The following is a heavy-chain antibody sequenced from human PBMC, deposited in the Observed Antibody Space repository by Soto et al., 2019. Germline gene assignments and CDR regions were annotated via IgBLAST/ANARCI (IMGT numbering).Heavy chain of an antibody. CDR2: IWFDGSEK. D-gene: IGHD1-1*01. CDR3: ARYNSGHSDY. J-gene: IGHJ4*02. V-gene: IGHV3-33*01. Sequence: GGSLRLSCAASVFTFRSYGMHWVRQAPGKGLEWVAVIWFDGSEKYYADSVKGRFTISRDNSNNALFLQMDYLRAEDTAMYYCARYNSGHSDYWGQGTPVTVSS. CDR1: VFTFRSYG.